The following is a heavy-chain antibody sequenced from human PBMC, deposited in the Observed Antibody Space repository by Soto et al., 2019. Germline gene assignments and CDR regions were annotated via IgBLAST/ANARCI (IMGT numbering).Heavy chain of an antibody. V-gene: IGHV1-69*01. CDR3: ASHLPKHLRYWFDP. Sequence: QVQLVQSGAEVKKPGSSVKVSCKASGGTFSSYAISWVRQAPGQGLEWMGGIIPIFGTANYAQKFQGRVTITADDSTSTAYMELSSLRSEDTAVYYCASHLPKHLRYWFDPWGQGTLVTVSS. CDR1: GGTFSSYA. J-gene: IGHJ5*02. CDR2: IIPIFGTA.